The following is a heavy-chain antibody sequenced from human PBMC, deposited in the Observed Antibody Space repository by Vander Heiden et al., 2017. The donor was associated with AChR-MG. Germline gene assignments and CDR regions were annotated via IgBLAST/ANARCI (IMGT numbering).Heavy chain of an antibody. D-gene: IGHD2-2*01. V-gene: IGHV3-23*01. Sequence: EVQLLESGGGLVQPGGSLRLSCAASGFPFSSYALSGVRQAPGKGLEWVSAISGSGGSTYYADSVKGRFTISRDNSKNTLYLQMNSLRAEDTAVYYCAKVGGCSSTSCYASFYYFDYWGQGTLVTVSS. CDR1: GFPFSSYA. CDR3: AKVGGCSSTSCYASFYYFDY. CDR2: ISGSGGST. J-gene: IGHJ4*02.